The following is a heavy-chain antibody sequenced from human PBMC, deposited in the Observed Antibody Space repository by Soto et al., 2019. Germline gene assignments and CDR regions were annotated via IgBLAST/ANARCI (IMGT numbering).Heavy chain of an antibody. CDR1: GYTFTSYG. V-gene: IGHV1-18*01. J-gene: IGHJ6*02. Sequence: QVQLVQSGAEVKKPGASVKVSCKASGYTFTSYGISWVRQAPGQGLEWMGWISAYNGNTNYAQKLQGRVTMTTDTSTSTAYMELRSLRSDDTAVYYGARRCEGAAAGTGLADICYFYFGMDVWGQGTTVTVSS. CDR2: ISAYNGNT. D-gene: IGHD6-13*01. CDR3: ARRCEGAAAGTGLADICYFYFGMDV.